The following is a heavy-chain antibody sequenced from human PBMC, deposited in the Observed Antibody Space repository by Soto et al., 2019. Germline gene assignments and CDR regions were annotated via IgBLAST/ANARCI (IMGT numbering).Heavy chain of an antibody. CDR1: GFTFSSHS. J-gene: IGHJ4*02. CDR3: ARGASITVAGTSFDY. CDR2: ISFDGSYK. V-gene: IGHV3-30-3*01. Sequence: QVQLVESGGGVAQPGRSLRLSCAASGFTFSSHSMHWVRQAPGKGLEWVAVISFDGSYKYYADSVKGRFTISRDNSKNTLYLQMNSLRAEETAVYYCARGASITVAGTSFDYWGQGTLVTVSS. D-gene: IGHD6-19*01.